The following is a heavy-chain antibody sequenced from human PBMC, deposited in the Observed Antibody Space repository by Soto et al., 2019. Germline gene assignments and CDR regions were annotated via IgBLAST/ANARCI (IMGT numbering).Heavy chain of an antibody. D-gene: IGHD3-10*01. J-gene: IGHJ6*03. CDR2: IYYSGST. CDR1: GGSISTYY. CDR3: AGSGGSGSYWGISAYPMDV. Sequence: SETLSLTFTVSGGSISTYYWSWIRQPPGKGLEWIGYIYYSGSTNYNPSLKSRVTISVDTSKNQFSLKLSSVTAADTAVYYCAGSGGSGSYWGISAYPMDVWGKGTTVT. V-gene: IGHV4-59*01.